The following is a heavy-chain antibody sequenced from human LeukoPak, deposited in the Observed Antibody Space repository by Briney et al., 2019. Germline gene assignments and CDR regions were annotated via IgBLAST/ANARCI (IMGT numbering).Heavy chain of an antibody. Sequence: ASVKVSCKASGYTFSNYGISWVRQAPGQGLEWMGWINPNSGGTNYAQKFQGRVTMTRDTSISTAYMELSRLRSDDTAVYYCARGAWIQGPHDYWGQGTLVTVSS. CDR1: GYTFSNYG. CDR3: ARGAWIQGPHDY. J-gene: IGHJ4*02. V-gene: IGHV1-2*02. D-gene: IGHD5-18*01. CDR2: INPNSGGT.